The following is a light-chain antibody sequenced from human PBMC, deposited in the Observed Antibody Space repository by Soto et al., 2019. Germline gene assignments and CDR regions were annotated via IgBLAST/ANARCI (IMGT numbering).Light chain of an antibody. CDR2: EVS. CDR3: TSFAPGRIYV. J-gene: IGLJ1*01. V-gene: IGLV2-14*03. CDR1: SSDIGAYDY. Sequence: QAALTQPASVYGSPGQSITISSSGTSSDIGAYDYVSWYQQHPGRAPKLRIYEVSHRFSGLSYLLSGSKSGNTASLTIAGLQAEDEGDYYCTSFAPGRIYVFGSGTKVTVL.